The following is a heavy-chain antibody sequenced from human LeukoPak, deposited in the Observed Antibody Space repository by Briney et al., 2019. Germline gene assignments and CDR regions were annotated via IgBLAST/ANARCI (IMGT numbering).Heavy chain of an antibody. CDR2: NNDSGST. CDR3: ASPKFTGYSSTWGDDAFDI. CDR1: VGSFSGYY. D-gene: IGHD6-13*01. Sequence: SETLSLTCAVYVGSFSGYYWSWLRQTPGKRLEWIGENNDSGSTRYNPSLKSRVTVSVFTSKNQFSLKLSSVTAADTAVYYCASPKFTGYSSTWGDDAFDIWGQGTMVTVSS. J-gene: IGHJ3*02. V-gene: IGHV4-34*01.